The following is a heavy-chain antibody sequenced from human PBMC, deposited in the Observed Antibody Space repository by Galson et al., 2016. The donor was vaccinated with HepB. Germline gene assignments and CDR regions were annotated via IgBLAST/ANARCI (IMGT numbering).Heavy chain of an antibody. CDR3: AREGDGYYGSTTHFDH. V-gene: IGHV3-11*01. J-gene: IGHJ4*02. CDR2: ISSGGETI. Sequence: LRLSCAASGFTFGDFYFSWVRQAPGKGLEWISYISSGGETIYYADSVKGRFTISRDNARSSLYLHMNSLRAEDSAVYYCAREGDGYYGSTTHFDHWGQGTLVTVSA. D-gene: IGHD3-10*01. CDR1: GFTFGDFY.